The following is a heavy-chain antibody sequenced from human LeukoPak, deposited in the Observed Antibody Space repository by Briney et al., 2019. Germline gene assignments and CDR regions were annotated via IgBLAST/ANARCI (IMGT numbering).Heavy chain of an antibody. J-gene: IGHJ3*02. CDR1: GYSISSGYY. V-gene: IGHV4-38-2*02. D-gene: IGHD6-19*01. CDR3: ARDQALGYGWPTVLAIDI. CDR2: IYHSGRT. Sequence: SETLSLTCTVSGYSISSGYYWGWIRQPPGKGLEWIGSIYHSGRTFYNPSLKSRVTISIDTSKNQFSLNLSSVTAADTAVYYCARDQALGYGWPTVLAIDIWGQGTMVTVSS.